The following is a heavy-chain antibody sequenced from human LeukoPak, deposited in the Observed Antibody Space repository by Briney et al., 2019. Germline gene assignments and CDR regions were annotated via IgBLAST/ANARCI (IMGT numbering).Heavy chain of an antibody. CDR1: GGSFSDYY. CDR3: ARLRRYYGSGSYQIIAYRYYYMDV. Sequence: SETLSLTCAVYGGSFSDYYWSWIRQPPGKGLEWIGEINHSGSTNYNPSLKSRVTISVDTSKNQFSLKLSPVTAADTAVYYCARLRRYYGSGSYQIIAYRYYYMDVWGKGTTVTISS. CDR2: INHSGST. J-gene: IGHJ6*03. V-gene: IGHV4-34*01. D-gene: IGHD3-10*01.